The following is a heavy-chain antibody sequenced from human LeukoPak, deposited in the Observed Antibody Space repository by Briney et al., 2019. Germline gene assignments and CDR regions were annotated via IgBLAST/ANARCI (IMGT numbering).Heavy chain of an antibody. J-gene: IGHJ1*01. CDR2: INPNSGGT. D-gene: IGHD6-19*01. Sequence: ASVKVSCKASGYTFTGYYMHWVRQAPGQGLEWMGWINPNSGGTNYARKFQGRVTMTRDTSISTAYMELSRLRSDDTAVYYCARVRLATWEYFQHWGQGTLVTVSS. CDR3: ARVRLATWEYFQH. V-gene: IGHV1-2*02. CDR1: GYTFTGYY.